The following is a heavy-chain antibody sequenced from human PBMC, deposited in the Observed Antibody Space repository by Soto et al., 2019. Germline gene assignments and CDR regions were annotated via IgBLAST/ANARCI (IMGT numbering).Heavy chain of an antibody. J-gene: IGHJ5*02. D-gene: IGHD5-18*01. CDR1: GGSISSGNYY. V-gene: IGHV4-30-4*01. CDR3: ARDGIPLWLSGRDRFDA. CDR2: IYSTGSS. Sequence: SETLSLTCTVSGGSISSGNYYWSWIRQAPGKGLEWIGYIYSTGSSYYNPSLRSRVSMSVDTSKNQFSLNLSSVTAADTAVYFCARDGIPLWLSGRDRFDAWRQGTRVTVSS.